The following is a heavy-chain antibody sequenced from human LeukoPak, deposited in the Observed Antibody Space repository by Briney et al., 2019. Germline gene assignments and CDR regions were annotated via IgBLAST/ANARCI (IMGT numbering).Heavy chain of an antibody. CDR1: GFTFSSYS. Sequence: PGGSLRLSCAASGFTFSSYSMNWVRQAPGKGLEWVSSISSSSSYIYYADSVKGRFTISRDNAKNSLYLQMNSLRAEDTAVYYCAKLGYCSGGSCYPFDYWGQGTLVTVSS. V-gene: IGHV3-21*01. CDR3: AKLGYCSGGSCYPFDY. D-gene: IGHD2-15*01. J-gene: IGHJ4*02. CDR2: ISSSSSYI.